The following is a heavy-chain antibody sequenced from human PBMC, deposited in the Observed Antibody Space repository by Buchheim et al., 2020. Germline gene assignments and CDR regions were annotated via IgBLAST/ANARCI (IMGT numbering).Heavy chain of an antibody. CDR2: IWYDGSNK. J-gene: IGHJ4*02. Sequence: QVQLVESGGGVVQPGRSLRLSCAASGFTFSSYGMHWVRQAPGKGLEWVAVIWYDGSNKYYADSVKGRFTISRDNSKNTLYLKMNSLRAEDTAVYYCARDLYDSSGYYFRRGGFDYWGQGTL. D-gene: IGHD3-22*01. CDR3: ARDLYDSSGYYFRRGGFDY. CDR1: GFTFSSYG. V-gene: IGHV3-33*01.